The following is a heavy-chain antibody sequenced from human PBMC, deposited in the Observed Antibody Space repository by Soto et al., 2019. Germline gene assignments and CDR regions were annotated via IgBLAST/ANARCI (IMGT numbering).Heavy chain of an antibody. CDR3: ARGTYDSSGYYNDY. D-gene: IGHD3-22*01. Sequence: PGGSLRLSCAGSGFTFSSYAMHWVRQAPGKGLEWVAVISYDGSNKYYADSVKGRFTISRDNSKNTLYLQMNSLRAEDKAVYYCARGTYDSSGYYNDYWGKGTLVTVSS. CDR2: ISYDGSNK. CDR1: GFTFSSYA. V-gene: IGHV3-30-3*01. J-gene: IGHJ4*02.